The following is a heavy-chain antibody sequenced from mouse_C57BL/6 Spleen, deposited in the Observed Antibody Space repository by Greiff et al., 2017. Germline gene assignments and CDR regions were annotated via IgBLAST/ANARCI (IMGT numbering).Heavy chain of an antibody. CDR3: ARGYDGYYDY. CDR2: IHPNSGST. V-gene: IGHV1-64*01. D-gene: IGHD2-3*01. J-gene: IGHJ2*01. Sequence: VQLQQPGAELVKPGASVKLSCKASGYTFTSYWMPWVKQRPGPGLEWIGMIHPNSGSTNYNEKFKSKATLTVDKSSSTAYMQLSSLTSEDSAVYYCARGYDGYYDYWGQGTTLTVSS. CDR1: GYTFTSYW.